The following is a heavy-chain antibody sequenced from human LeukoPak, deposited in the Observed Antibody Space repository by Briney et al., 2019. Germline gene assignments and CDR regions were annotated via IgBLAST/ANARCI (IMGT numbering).Heavy chain of an antibody. Sequence: GGSLRLSCAASGFAVSSNYMSWVRQAPGKGLEWVAIISYDGSNKFYADSVKGRFTISRDNSKNTLYLQMNSLRAEDTAVYYCAREYSSSWSDWRYYFDYWGQGTLVTVSS. CDR1: GFAVSSNY. CDR2: ISYDGSNK. CDR3: AREYSSSWSDWRYYFDY. D-gene: IGHD6-13*01. J-gene: IGHJ4*02. V-gene: IGHV3-30*03.